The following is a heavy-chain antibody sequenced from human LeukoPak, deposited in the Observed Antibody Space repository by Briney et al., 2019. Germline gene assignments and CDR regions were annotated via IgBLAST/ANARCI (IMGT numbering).Heavy chain of an antibody. CDR3: ARARYDYVWGSYQIYYFDY. J-gene: IGHJ4*02. CDR1: GYTFTSYG. V-gene: IGHV1-18*01. D-gene: IGHD3-16*02. CDR2: ISAYNGNT. Sequence: ASVKVSCKASGYTFTSYGISWVRQAPGQGLEWMGWISAYNGNTNYAQKLQGRVTMTTDTSTSTAYMELRSLRSDDTAVYYCARARYDYVWGSYQIYYFDYWGQGTLVTVSS.